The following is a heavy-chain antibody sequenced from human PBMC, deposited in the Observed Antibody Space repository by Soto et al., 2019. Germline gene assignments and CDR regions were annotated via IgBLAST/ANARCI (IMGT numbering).Heavy chain of an antibody. CDR3: VRDFGGCSAGSCRYNWFDP. Sequence: QVQLVQSGAEVKKPGSSVKVSCKASGGILSSYVISWVRQAPGQGLEWMGGIIPIYGTANYAEKFQGRVTITADESTSTAYMELSRLRSEDTAIYYCVRDFGGCSAGSCRYNWFDPWGQGTLVTVSS. CDR2: IIPIYGTA. D-gene: IGHD2-15*01. V-gene: IGHV1-69*01. CDR1: GGILSSYV. J-gene: IGHJ5*02.